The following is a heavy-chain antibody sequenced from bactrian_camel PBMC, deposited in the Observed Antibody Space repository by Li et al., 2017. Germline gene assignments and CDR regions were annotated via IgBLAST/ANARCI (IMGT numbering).Heavy chain of an antibody. CDR3: VREDDGWSYNY. D-gene: IGHD1*01. Sequence: VQLVESGGGSVQDGGNLTLSCTLRGDAITRYHMGWFRQAPGKGREGVAAFRRDGSAVYLDSVKGRFTISEDNAKNTLYLQMDSLKPEDTAVYFCVREDDGWSYNYWGQGTQVTVS. J-gene: IGHJ4*01. CDR2: FRRDGSA. CDR1: GDAITRYH. V-gene: IGHV3S55*01.